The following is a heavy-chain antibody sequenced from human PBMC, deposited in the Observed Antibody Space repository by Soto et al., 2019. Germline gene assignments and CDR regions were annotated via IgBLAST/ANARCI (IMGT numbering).Heavy chain of an antibody. CDR3: ARLPGVRGVFDGFNV. Sequence: GESLKISCKGSGYSFAGYWITWVRQKPGKGLEWMGRIDPSDSQTYYSPSFRGHVTISVTKSITTVFLQWSSLRASDTAMYYCARLPGVRGVFDGFNVWGQGTMVTVS. J-gene: IGHJ3*01. CDR2: IDPSDSQT. D-gene: IGHD3-10*01. V-gene: IGHV5-10-1*01. CDR1: GYSFAGYW.